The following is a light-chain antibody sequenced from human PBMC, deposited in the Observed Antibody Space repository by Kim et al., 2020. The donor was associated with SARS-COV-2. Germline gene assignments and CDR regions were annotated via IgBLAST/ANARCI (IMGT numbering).Light chain of an antibody. J-gene: IGKJ1*01. CDR2: DAS. CDR3: QQRYSWPRT. CDR1: QGVSTY. Sequence: PGETATLSCRAGQGVSTYLAWYQQRPGQAPRLLVYDASNRATGIPTRFSGSGSGTDFTLTISGLEPEDFAVYYCQQRYSWPRTFGQGTKV. V-gene: IGKV3-11*01.